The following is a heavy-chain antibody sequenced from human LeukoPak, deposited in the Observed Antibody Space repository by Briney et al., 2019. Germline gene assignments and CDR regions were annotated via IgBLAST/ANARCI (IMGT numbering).Heavy chain of an antibody. D-gene: IGHD5-12*01. CDR1: GGSISSNNYY. CDR2: INYSGRN. CDR3: ARQGSGYWGWFDP. J-gene: IGHJ5*02. V-gene: IGHV4-39*01. Sequence: SETLSLTCTVSGGSISSNNYYWVWIRRPPGKGLEWFGSINYSGRNSYNPSLKSRVTISVDTSKNQFSLKLSSVTATDTAVYYCARQGSGYWGWFDPWGQGTLGTVSS.